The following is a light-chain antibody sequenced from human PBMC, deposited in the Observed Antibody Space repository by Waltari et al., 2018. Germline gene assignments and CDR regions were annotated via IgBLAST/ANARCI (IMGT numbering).Light chain of an antibody. CDR3: SSYRGSSTLVV. Sequence: QSALTHPASMSGSPGQPITLSCSGTSGDVGAYDYVAWYQQHPAKAPKLIIYEVSNRPPGVADRFSGSKSGSTDSLTISGLQAEDEATYYCSSYRGSSTLVVFGGGTKLTVL. CDR1: SGDVGAYDY. J-gene: IGLJ2*01. CDR2: EVS. V-gene: IGLV2-14*01.